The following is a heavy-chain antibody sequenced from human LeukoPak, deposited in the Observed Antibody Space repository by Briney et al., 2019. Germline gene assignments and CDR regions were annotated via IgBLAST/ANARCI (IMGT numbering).Heavy chain of an antibody. V-gene: IGHV4-61*02. Sequence: SETLSLTCTVSGGSISSGSYYWSWIRQPAGKGLEWIGRIYTSGSTNYNPSLKSRVTMSVDTSKNQFSLKLSSVTAADTAVYYCARDPTWDCSSTSCYSDAFDIWGQGTMVTVSS. D-gene: IGHD2-2*01. CDR2: IYTSGST. J-gene: IGHJ3*02. CDR3: ARDPTWDCSSTSCYSDAFDI. CDR1: GGSISSGSYY.